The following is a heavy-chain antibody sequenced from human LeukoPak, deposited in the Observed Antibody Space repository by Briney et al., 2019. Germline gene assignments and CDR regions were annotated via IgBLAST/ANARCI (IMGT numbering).Heavy chain of an antibody. D-gene: IGHD3-10*01. Sequence: ASVKVPCKASGYTFTSYGISWVRQAPGQGLEWMGWISAYNGNTNYAQKLQGGVTMTTDTSTSTAYMELRSLRSDDTAVYYCARGRDVLLWFGEPKPPDYWGQGTLVTVSS. V-gene: IGHV1-18*04. CDR3: ARGRDVLLWFGEPKPPDY. CDR2: ISAYNGNT. CDR1: GYTFTSYG. J-gene: IGHJ4*02.